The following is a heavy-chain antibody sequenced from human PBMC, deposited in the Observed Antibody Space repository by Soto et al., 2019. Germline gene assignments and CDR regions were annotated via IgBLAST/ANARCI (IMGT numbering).Heavy chain of an antibody. CDR2: ISGSGGST. V-gene: IGHV3-23*01. CDR3: AKDPHYYGSGSYSYGMDV. CDR1: GFTFSSYA. Sequence: PGGSLRLSCAASGFTFSSYAMSWVRQAPGKGLEWVSAISGSGGSTYYADSVKGRFTISRDNSKNTLYLQMNSLRAEDTAVYYCAKDPHYYGSGSYSYGMDVWGQGTTVTSP. J-gene: IGHJ6*02. D-gene: IGHD3-10*01.